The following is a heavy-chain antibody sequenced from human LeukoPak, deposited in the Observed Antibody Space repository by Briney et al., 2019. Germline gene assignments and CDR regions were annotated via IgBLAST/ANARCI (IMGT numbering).Heavy chain of an antibody. CDR3: ARGANWNYDY. J-gene: IGHJ4*02. D-gene: IGHD1-7*01. V-gene: IGHV4-31*03. CDR2: IYYSGST. Sequence: SETLSLTCTVSGGSISSGGYYWSWIRQHPGKGLEWIGYIYYSGSTYYNPSLKSRVTISVDTPKNQFSLKLSSVTAADTAVYYCARGANWNYDYWGQGTLVTVSS. CDR1: GGSISSGGYY.